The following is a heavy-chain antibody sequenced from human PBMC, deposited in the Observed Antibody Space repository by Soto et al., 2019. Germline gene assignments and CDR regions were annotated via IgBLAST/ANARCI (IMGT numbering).Heavy chain of an antibody. CDR2: ISAYNGNT. CDR1: GYTFTSYG. Sequence: QVQLVQSGAEVKKPGASVKVSCKASGYTFTSYGISWVRQAPGQGLEWMGWISAYNGNTNYAQKLQGRVTMTTDTSTRTAYMELRSLRSDDTAVYYCARVELRFLEWGSTFDYWGQGTLVTVSS. CDR3: ARVELRFLEWGSTFDY. D-gene: IGHD3-3*01. J-gene: IGHJ4*02. V-gene: IGHV1-18*01.